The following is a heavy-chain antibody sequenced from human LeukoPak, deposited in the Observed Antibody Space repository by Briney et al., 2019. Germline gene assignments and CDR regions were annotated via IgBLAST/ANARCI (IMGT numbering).Heavy chain of an antibody. D-gene: IGHD6-19*01. CDR2: INPSGGST. CDR1: GYTFTSYY. J-gene: IGHJ4*02. Sequence: ASVKVSCKASGYTFTSYYMHWVRQAPGQGLEWMGIINPSGGSTSYAQKFQGRVTMTRDMSTSTAYMELRSLRSDDTAVYYCARGREWLVQNFDYWGQGTLVTVSS. V-gene: IGHV1-46*01. CDR3: ARGREWLVQNFDY.